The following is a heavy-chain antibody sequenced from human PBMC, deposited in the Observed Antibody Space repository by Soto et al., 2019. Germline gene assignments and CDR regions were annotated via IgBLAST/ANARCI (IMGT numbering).Heavy chain of an antibody. Sequence: SETLSLTCTVSGGTISSWYWSWIRQPPGKGLEWIGYIYYSGSTHYNPSLKSRVTISVDTSKNQFSLKLSSVTAADTAVYYCARRYGKNAFDIWGQGTMVTVSS. CDR2: IYYSGST. CDR1: GGTISSWY. V-gene: IGHV4-59*01. D-gene: IGHD5-18*01. CDR3: ARRYGKNAFDI. J-gene: IGHJ3*02.